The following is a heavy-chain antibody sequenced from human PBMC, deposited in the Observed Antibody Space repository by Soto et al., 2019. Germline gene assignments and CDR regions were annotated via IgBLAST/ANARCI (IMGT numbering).Heavy chain of an antibody. Sequence: SDTLSLTCTASGGSISSYHWGWIRQPPGKGLEWIGYIYYSGSANYNPSLKSRVTISVDTSKNQFSLKLSSATAADTAVYYCARNYGGNVDYWGQGTLVTVS. D-gene: IGHD4-17*01. V-gene: IGHV4-59*08. CDR2: IYYSGSA. CDR3: ARNYGGNVDY. CDR1: GGSISSYH. J-gene: IGHJ4*02.